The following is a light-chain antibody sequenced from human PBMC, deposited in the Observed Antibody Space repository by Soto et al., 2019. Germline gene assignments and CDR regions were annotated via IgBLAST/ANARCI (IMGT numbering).Light chain of an antibody. CDR2: GNS. J-gene: IGLJ1*01. CDR1: SSNIGAGYD. CDR3: QSYDSSLSGDV. V-gene: IGLV1-40*01. Sequence: QSVLTQPPSVSGAPGQRVTISCTGSSSNIGAGYDVHGYQQLPGTAPKLLIYGNSNRPSGLPDRFSGSKSGTSASLAITGLQAEDEADYYCQSYDSSLSGDVFGTGTKLTVL.